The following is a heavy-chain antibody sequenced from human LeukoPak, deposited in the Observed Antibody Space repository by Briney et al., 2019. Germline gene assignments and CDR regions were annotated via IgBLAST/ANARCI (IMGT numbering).Heavy chain of an antibody. Sequence: PGGSLRLSCAASGFTFDDNAMRWVRQAPGKGLEWVAGISWNSGTIGYADSVKGRFTISRDNVKNSLYLQMNSLRVEDTALYYCAKDLGGDNYDTSAFDYWGQGTLVTVSS. CDR2: ISWNSGTI. CDR1: GFTFDDNA. D-gene: IGHD3-22*01. CDR3: AKDLGGDNYDTSAFDY. J-gene: IGHJ4*02. V-gene: IGHV3-9*01.